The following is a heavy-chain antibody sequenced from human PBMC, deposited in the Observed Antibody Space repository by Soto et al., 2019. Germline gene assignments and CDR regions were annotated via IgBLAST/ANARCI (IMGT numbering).Heavy chain of an antibody. V-gene: IGHV1-69*08. CDR1: GGSFTSYI. Sequence: QVQLVQSGAEVKKPGSSVKVSCEASGGSFTSYIFTWVRQAPGQGLEWMGRVIPIQGTANYALKFQDRVTITENKSTNTVYMGLRSLRPEDTALYYCAKILVFLDQAYMDAWGKGPPV. J-gene: IGHJ6*03. CDR3: AKILVFLDQAYMDA. CDR2: VIPIQGTA. D-gene: IGHD3-3*01.